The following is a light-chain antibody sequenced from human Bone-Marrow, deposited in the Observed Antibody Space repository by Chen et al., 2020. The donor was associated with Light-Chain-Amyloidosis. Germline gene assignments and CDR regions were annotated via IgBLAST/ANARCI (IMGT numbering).Light chain of an antibody. CDR3: QSADSSGTYEVI. Sequence: SYELTQPPSVSVSPGQTARITCSGDDLPTKYAYWYQQKPGQAPVLVIHRDTERPSGISERFSGSSAGTTATLTISGVQAEDEAYYHCQSADSSGTYEVIFGGGTKLIVL. V-gene: IGLV3-25*03. J-gene: IGLJ2*01. CDR1: DLPTKY. CDR2: RDT.